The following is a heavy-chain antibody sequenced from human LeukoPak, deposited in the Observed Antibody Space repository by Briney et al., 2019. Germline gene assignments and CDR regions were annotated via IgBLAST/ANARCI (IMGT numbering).Heavy chain of an antibody. J-gene: IGHJ6*03. CDR1: GYSISSGDY. Sequence: PSETLSLTCAVSGYSISSGDYWACIRQPPEKRLEWIVSIYHSGSTYYNASLKSRVTISVDTSKNKLSLKLSSVTAADTAVYFCARGGYYYYYMDVWGKGTTVTVSS. CDR3: ARGGYYYYYMDV. CDR2: IYHSGST. V-gene: IGHV4-38-2*01. D-gene: IGHD3-16*01.